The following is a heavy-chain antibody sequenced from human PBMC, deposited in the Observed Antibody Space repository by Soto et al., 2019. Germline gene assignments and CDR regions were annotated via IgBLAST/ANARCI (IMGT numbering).Heavy chain of an antibody. CDR1: GGSISSGGYY. V-gene: IGHV4-31*03. J-gene: IGHJ5*02. CDR2: IYYSGST. Sequence: QVQLQESGPGLVKPSQTLSLTCTVSGGSISSGGYYWSWIRQHPGKGLEWIGYIYYSGSTYYNPSLKSGLPISVDTYKTHFPVNVTPGAAATAAVFSCARGVSPGGKGPLVTVSS. CDR3: ARGVSP.